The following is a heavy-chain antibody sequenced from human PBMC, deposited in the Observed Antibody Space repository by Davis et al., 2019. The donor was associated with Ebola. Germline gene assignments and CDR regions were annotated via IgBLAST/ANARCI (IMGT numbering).Heavy chain of an antibody. D-gene: IGHD6-6*01. Sequence: GESLKISCAASGFTFSSYAMHWVRQAPGKGLEWVAVISYDGSNKYYTDSVKGRFTISRDNSKNTLYLQMNSLRAEDTAVYYCARVRSRSSSLRLDYYGMDVWGQGTTVTVSS. CDR1: GFTFSSYA. CDR2: ISYDGSNK. V-gene: IGHV3-30-3*01. CDR3: ARVRSRSSSLRLDYYGMDV. J-gene: IGHJ6*02.